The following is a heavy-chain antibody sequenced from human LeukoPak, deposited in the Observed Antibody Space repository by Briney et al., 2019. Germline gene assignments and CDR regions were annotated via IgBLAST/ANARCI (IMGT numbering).Heavy chain of an antibody. Sequence: SETLSLTCTVSGFSISSGYYWGWIRQPPGKGLEWIGSISHSGSTYYNPSLKSRVTISLDTSKNQFSLKLSSVTAADTAVYYCASFLYSSSWCSYFDYWGQGTLVTVSS. CDR2: ISHSGST. J-gene: IGHJ4*02. D-gene: IGHD6-13*01. CDR1: GFSISSGYY. V-gene: IGHV4-38-2*02. CDR3: ASFLYSSSWCSYFDY.